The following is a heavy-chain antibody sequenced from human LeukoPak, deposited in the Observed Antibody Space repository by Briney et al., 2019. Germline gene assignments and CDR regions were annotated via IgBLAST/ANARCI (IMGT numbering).Heavy chain of an antibody. D-gene: IGHD2-2*01. CDR3: AKDRRSCSSTSCPYYFDY. CDR2: ISGSGGST. Sequence: GGSLRLSCAASGFTFSSYAMSWVRQAPGKGLEWVSAISGSGGSTYYADSVNGRFTIPRDNSKNTLYLQMNSLRAEDTAVYYCAKDRRSCSSTSCPYYFDYWGQGTLVTVSS. CDR1: GFTFSSYA. J-gene: IGHJ4*02. V-gene: IGHV3-23*01.